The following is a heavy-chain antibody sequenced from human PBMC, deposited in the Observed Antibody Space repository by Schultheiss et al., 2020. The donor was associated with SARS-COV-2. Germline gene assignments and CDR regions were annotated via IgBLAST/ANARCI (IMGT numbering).Heavy chain of an antibody. CDR2: IYTSGST. J-gene: IGHJ4*02. CDR1: GGSFSGYY. D-gene: IGHD5-12*01. CDR3: ARLYSAYDKGDY. Sequence: SETLSLTCAVYGGSFSGYYWSWIRQPAGKGLEWIGRIYTSGSTNYNPSLKSRVTISVDTSKNQFSLKLSSVTAADTAVYYCARLYSAYDKGDYWGQGTLVTVSS. V-gene: IGHV4-59*10.